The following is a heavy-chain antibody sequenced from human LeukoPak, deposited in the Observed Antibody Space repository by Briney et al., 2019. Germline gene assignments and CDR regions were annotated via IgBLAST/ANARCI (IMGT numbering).Heavy chain of an antibody. CDR2: ISGSGGST. J-gene: IGHJ4*02. V-gene: IGHV3-23*01. D-gene: IGHD3-22*01. CDR3: AKGLYYYDSSGYDY. CDR1: GFTFSSYA. Sequence: GGSLRLSCAASGFTFSSYAMSWVRQTPGKGLEWFSAISGSGGSTNYADSVKGRFTISRDNSKNTLYLQMNSLRAEDTAVYYCAKGLYYYDSSGYDYWGQGTLVTVSS.